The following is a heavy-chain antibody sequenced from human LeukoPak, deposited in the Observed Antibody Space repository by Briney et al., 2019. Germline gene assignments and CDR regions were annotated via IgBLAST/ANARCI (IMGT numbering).Heavy chain of an antibody. CDR2: IDWTGDK. CDR3: ARSVYGTSVDY. Sequence: SGPALVKPTQTLTLTCTFSGFSLNTGGMCVNWIRQTPGRALELLACIDWTGDKHYRPSLKTRPTVSKDTSKNQVVLTMTNMDPVDTATYYCARSVYGTSVDYWGQGTLVTVSS. CDR1: GFSLNTGGMC. J-gene: IGHJ4*02. V-gene: IGHV2-70*11. D-gene: IGHD3-16*01.